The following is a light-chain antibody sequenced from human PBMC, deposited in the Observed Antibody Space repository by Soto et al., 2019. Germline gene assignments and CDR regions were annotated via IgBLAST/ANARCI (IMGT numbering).Light chain of an antibody. CDR3: SSYTSSSSVV. J-gene: IGLJ2*01. Sequence: QSALTQPTSVSGSPGQSITISCTGTSSDIGAYNYDSWYQQHPGKAPKLMNRDVRNRPSVVSNRFSGSKSGNTASLTSSGLQAEDEADYYCSSYTSSSSVVFGGGTQLTVL. V-gene: IGLV2-14*03. CDR2: DVR. CDR1: SSDIGAYNY.